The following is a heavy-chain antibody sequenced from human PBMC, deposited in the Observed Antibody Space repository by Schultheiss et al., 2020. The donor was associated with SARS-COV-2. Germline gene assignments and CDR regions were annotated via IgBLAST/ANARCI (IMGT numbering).Heavy chain of an antibody. CDR3: ARSPFLAAAHDNWFDP. V-gene: IGHV3-30*03. Sequence: GGSLRLSCAASGFTFSSYGMHWVRQAPGKGLEWVAVISYDGSNKYYADSVKGRFTISRDNSKNTLYLQMNSLRAEDTAVYYCARSPFLAAAHDNWFDPWGQGTLVTVSS. CDR1: GFTFSSYG. CDR2: ISYDGSNK. D-gene: IGHD6-25*01. J-gene: IGHJ5*02.